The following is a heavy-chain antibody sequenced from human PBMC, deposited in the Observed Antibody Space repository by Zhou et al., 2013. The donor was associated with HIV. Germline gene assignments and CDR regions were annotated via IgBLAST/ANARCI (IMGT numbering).Heavy chain of an antibody. J-gene: IGHJ4*02. V-gene: IGHV1-69*05. CDR2: IIPIFGTA. CDR3: ARDGLAGAFDY. Sequence: QVQLVQSGAEVKKPGSSVKVSCKASGGTFSSYAISWVRQAPGQGLEWMGGIIPIFGTANYAQTLQNRVAITTDESATTAYLELTGLTSADTAVYYCARDGLAGAFDYWGQGTLVTVSS. CDR1: GGTFSSYA.